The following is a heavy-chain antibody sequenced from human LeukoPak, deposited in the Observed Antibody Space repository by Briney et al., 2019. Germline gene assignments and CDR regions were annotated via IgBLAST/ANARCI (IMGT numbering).Heavy chain of an antibody. V-gene: IGHV4-4*07. D-gene: IGHD3-10*01. CDR2: IYVSGST. CDR1: RASISSYY. CDR3: AKEGVIRGVIDY. J-gene: IGHJ4*02. Sequence: SETLSLTCTVSRASISSYYWTWIRQLAGKGLEWIGHIYVSGSTNYNPSLKSRVTMSLDTSKNQFSLKLNSVTAADTAVYYCAKEGVIRGVIDYWSQGALVTVSS.